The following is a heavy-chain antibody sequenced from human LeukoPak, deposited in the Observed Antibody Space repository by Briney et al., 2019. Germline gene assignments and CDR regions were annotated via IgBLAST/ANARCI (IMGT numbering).Heavy chain of an antibody. Sequence: SETLSLTCTVSGGSIGSYFWSWLRQAPGKTLEWIGYINYKGTTNYDPSLKSRVTISVDTSKSQFSLKMESVTAADTATYYCARDRSGSYYTFDLWGHGTKVTVSS. CDR3: ARDRSGSYYTFDL. V-gene: IGHV4-59*01. D-gene: IGHD3-10*01. CDR1: GGSIGSYF. J-gene: IGHJ3*01. CDR2: INYKGTT.